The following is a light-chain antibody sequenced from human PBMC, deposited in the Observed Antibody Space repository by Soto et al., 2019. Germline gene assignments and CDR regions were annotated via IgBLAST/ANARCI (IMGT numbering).Light chain of an antibody. CDR3: SSYTSSSAL. V-gene: IGLV2-14*03. CDR1: SSDLGAYDY. J-gene: IGLJ7*01. Sequence: QSALTQPASVSGSPGQSITISCTGTSSDLGAYDYVSWYQQHPGKGPKLMIYDVSNRPSGVSNRFSGSKSGNTASLTISGPQAEDEADYYCSSYTSSSALFGGGTQLTVL. CDR2: DVS.